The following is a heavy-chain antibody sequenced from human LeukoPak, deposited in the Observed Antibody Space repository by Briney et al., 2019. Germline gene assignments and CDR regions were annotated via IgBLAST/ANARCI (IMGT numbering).Heavy chain of an antibody. D-gene: IGHD2-21*02. CDR3: VREDTPATANY. J-gene: IGHJ4*02. CDR1: GFNFANHA. Sequence: GGSLRLSCAASGFNFANHAMSWVRQTPGKGLEWVSAISGGGDITYYADSVKGRFTISRDNSKDTLFLQMHSLRPGDTAVYYCVREDTPATANYWGQGTLVTVSS. CDR2: ISGGGDIT. V-gene: IGHV3-23*01.